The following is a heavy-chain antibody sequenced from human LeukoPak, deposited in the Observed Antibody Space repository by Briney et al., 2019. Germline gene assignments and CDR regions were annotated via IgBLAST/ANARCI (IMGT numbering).Heavy chain of an antibody. Sequence: PGGSLRLSCAASGFSFTSYSMSWVRQAPGKGLEWVSYISSSSSTIYYADSVMGRFTISRDNAKNSLYLQMNSLRDEDTAVYFCARANSPLVRGVTFYFDSWGQGTLVTVSS. CDR3: ARANSPLVRGVTFYFDS. CDR2: ISSSSSTI. CDR1: GFSFTSYS. V-gene: IGHV3-48*02. J-gene: IGHJ4*02. D-gene: IGHD3-10*01.